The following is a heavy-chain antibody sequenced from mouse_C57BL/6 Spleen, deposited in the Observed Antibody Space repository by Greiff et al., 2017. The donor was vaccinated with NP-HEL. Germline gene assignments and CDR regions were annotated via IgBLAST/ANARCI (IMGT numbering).Heavy chain of an antibody. Sequence: EVQLQQSGPGLVKPSQSLSLTCSVTGYSITSGYYWNWIRQFPGNKLEWMGYISYDGSNNYNPSLKNRISITSDTSKNQFFLKLNSVTTEDTATYYCARGDRLRRGFDYWGQGTTLPVSS. CDR3: ARGDRLRRGFDY. D-gene: IGHD2-4*01. J-gene: IGHJ2*01. CDR1: GYSITSGYY. CDR2: ISYDGSN. V-gene: IGHV3-6*01.